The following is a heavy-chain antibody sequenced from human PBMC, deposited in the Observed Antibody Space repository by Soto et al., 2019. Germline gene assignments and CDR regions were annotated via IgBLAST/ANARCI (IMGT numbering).Heavy chain of an antibody. CDR2: IYWDDDK. Sequence: QITLKESGPPLVQPTQTLTLTCTFSGFSLSTDGVGVGWIRQPPGKALEWLALIYWDDDKYYSPSLKSRLTITKDTSKNQVGLTVTYMDPVDTATYFCAHRRFGSRSHWALGIFAHWGKVTLVTVSS. J-gene: IGHJ4*02. V-gene: IGHV2-5*02. CDR3: AHRRFGSRSHWALGIFAH. D-gene: IGHD3-10*01. CDR1: GFSLSTDGVG.